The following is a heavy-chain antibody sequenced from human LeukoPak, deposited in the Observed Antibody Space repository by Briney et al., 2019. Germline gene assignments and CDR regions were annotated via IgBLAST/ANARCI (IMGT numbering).Heavy chain of an antibody. Sequence: GGSLRLSCAASGFTFSSYAMSWVRQAPGKGLEWVSAISGNGGRTYYADSVKGRFTISRDNSKNTLYLQMNSLRAEDTAVYYCAKVAEMDTILGKFDNWGQGTLVTVSS. CDR1: GFTFSSYA. CDR3: AKVAEMDTILGKFDN. CDR2: ISGNGGRT. J-gene: IGHJ5*02. D-gene: IGHD5-24*01. V-gene: IGHV3-23*01.